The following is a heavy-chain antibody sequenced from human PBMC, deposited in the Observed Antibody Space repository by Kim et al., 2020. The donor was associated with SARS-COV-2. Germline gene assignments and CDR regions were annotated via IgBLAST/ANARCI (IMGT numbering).Heavy chain of an antibody. J-gene: IGHJ4*02. Sequence: DSVKGRFTISRDNAKNSRYLQMNSLRAEDTAVYYCARSIYIAATGPFDYWGQGTLVTVSS. D-gene: IGHD6-13*01. CDR3: ARSIYIAATGPFDY. V-gene: IGHV3-11*01.